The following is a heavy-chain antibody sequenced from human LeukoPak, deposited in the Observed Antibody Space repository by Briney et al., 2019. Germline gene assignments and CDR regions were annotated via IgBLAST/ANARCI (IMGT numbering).Heavy chain of an antibody. D-gene: IGHD3-3*01. CDR2: IRGVGVSP. Sequence: GGSLRLSCAASGFTFSSYAMSWVRQPPGKGREGVSAIRGVGVSPYYADSVKGRFTISRDNSKNTLYLQMNSLRAEDTAVYYCAKNLGVKTYYDFWSGYYKDYFDYWGQGTLVTVSS. CDR3: AKNLGVKTYYDFWSGYYKDYFDY. CDR1: GFTFSSYA. V-gene: IGHV3-23*01. J-gene: IGHJ4*02.